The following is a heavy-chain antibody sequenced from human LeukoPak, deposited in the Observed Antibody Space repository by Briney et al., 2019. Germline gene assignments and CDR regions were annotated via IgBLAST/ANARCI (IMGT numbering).Heavy chain of an antibody. D-gene: IGHD2-2*01. CDR1: GRSFSGYY. Sequence: SETLSLTCAVYGRSFSGYYWSWIRQPPGKGLEWIGEINHSGSTNYNPSLKSRVTISVDTSKNQFSLKLSSVTAADTAVYYCARTVVPAAPDDYWGQGTLVTVSS. CDR2: INHSGST. J-gene: IGHJ4*02. V-gene: IGHV4-34*01. CDR3: ARTVVPAAPDDY.